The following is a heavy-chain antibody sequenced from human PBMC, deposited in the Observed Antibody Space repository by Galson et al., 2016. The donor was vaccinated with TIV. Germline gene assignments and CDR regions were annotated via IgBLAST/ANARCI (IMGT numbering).Heavy chain of an antibody. J-gene: IGHJ3*02. CDR3: ARAPGGGVNSGFDYWKGGFDI. Sequence: SVKVSCKASGGTLKNYHIIWVRQAPRQGLEWMGGIIPVFGSGNYAQKFQGRATITADESTNTAYMELNSLKSDDTAVYFWARAPGGGVNSGFDYWKGGFDIWGQGTLVTVSS. CDR2: IIPVFGSG. V-gene: IGHV1-69*13. D-gene: IGHD3/OR15-3a*01. CDR1: GGTLKNYH.